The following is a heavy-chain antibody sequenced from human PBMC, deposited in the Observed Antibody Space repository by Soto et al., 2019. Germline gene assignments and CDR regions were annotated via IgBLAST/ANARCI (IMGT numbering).Heavy chain of an antibody. CDR2: ISYSGST. D-gene: IGHD6-13*01. V-gene: IGHV4-31*03. J-gene: IGHJ3*02. Sequence: QVQLQESGPGLVKPSQTLSLTCTVSGGSISSGGYYWSWIRQHPGKGLVWIGYISYSGSTYYNSSLKRRVTIAVDTSKNQFSLKLTSVTAADTAVYYCAREGAGPKGSSSWPDDAFDIWGQGTMVTVSS. CDR3: AREGAGPKGSSSWPDDAFDI. CDR1: GGSISSGGYY.